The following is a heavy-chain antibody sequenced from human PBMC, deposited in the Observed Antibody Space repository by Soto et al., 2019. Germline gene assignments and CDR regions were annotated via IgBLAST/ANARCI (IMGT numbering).Heavy chain of an antibody. Sequence: ASVKVSCKASGYTFTGYYMHWVRQAPGQGLEWMGWINPNSGGTNYAQKFQGWVTMTRDTSISTAYMELSRLRSDDTAVYYCARERVYGPVAFEIWGQGTMVTVSS. V-gene: IGHV1-2*04. CDR1: GYTFTGYY. CDR3: ARERVYGPVAFEI. D-gene: IGHD6-13*01. J-gene: IGHJ3*02. CDR2: INPNSGGT.